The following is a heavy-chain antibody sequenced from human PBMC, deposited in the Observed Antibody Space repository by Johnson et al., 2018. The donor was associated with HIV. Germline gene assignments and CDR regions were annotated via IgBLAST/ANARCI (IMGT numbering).Heavy chain of an antibody. D-gene: IGHD7-27*01. J-gene: IGHJ3*02. Sequence: VQLVESGGGVVRPGGSLRLSCAASGFTLHDYDMSWVRQAPGKGLEWVSGFYRNGGSTGYAASVQGRFTISRDNAKNSLYLQMNSLTAEDTALYYCARDPTTQNSRLTGDFGAFDIWGQGTRVTVSS. V-gene: IGHV3-20*04. CDR3: ARDPTTQNSRLTGDFGAFDI. CDR2: FYRNGGST. CDR1: GFTLHDYD.